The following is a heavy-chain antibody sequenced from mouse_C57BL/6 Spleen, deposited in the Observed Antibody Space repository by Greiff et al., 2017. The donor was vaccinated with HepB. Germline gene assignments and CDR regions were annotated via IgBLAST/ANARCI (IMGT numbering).Heavy chain of an antibody. Sequence: QLQQSGAELVKAGASVKMSCKASGYTFTSSWMHWVKQRLGQGLEWFAETNPTNGRTYYNEKFKSKATLTVDKSSSTAYMLLSGPTFEDSAVYDCARIKKIVATYVDYWGQGTTLTVSS. D-gene: IGHD1-1*01. CDR3: ARIKKIVATYVDY. V-gene: IGHV1S81*02. J-gene: IGHJ2*01. CDR1: GYTFTSSW. CDR2: TNPTNGRT.